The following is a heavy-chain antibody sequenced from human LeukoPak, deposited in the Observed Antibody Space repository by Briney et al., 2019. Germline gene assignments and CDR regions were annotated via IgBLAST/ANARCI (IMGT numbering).Heavy chain of an antibody. Sequence: GGSLRLSCAASGLTFSSSWMHWVRQAPGKGLVWVSRINPDGSITSHADSVKGRFTISRDNAKNTVYLQMISLRAEDTAVNYCARGVGGDRDYWGQGTLVTVSS. J-gene: IGHJ4*02. CDR3: ARGVGGDRDY. D-gene: IGHD2-21*02. V-gene: IGHV3-74*01. CDR1: GLTFSSSW. CDR2: INPDGSIT.